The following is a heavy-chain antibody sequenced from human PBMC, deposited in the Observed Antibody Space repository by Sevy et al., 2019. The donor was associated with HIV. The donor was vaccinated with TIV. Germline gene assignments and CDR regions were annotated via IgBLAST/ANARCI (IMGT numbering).Heavy chain of an antibody. J-gene: IGHJ3*01. V-gene: IGHV3-74*01. CDR3: TSGYSNDAFDF. CDR2: IKSDGSTT. D-gene: IGHD5-18*01. CDR1: GFTFSSYW. Sequence: GGSLRLSCADSGFTFSSYWMHWVRQAPGKGLVWVSRIKSDGSTTTYADSVKGRFTMSRDNAKNTLYLQMNSLRAEDTVLYYCTSGYSNDAFDFWGQGTMVTVSS.